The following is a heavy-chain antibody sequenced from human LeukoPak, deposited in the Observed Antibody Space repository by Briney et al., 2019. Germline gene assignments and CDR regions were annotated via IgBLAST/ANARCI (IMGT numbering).Heavy chain of an antibody. CDR1: GYTFTGYY. J-gene: IGHJ5*02. Sequence: ASVKVSCKASGYTFTGYYMHWVRQAPGQGLEWMGWINPNSGGTNYAQKFQGRVTMTRDTSISTAYMELSRLRSDDTAVYYCARGLGEHRTPTNWFDPWGQGTLVTVSS. D-gene: IGHD1-26*01. V-gene: IGHV1-2*02. CDR3: ARGLGEHRTPTNWFDP. CDR2: INPNSGGT.